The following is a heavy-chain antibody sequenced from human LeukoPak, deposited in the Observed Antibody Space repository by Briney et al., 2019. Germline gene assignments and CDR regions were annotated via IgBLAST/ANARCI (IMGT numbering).Heavy chain of an antibody. J-gene: IGHJ4*02. D-gene: IGHD4-23*01. V-gene: IGHV3-74*01. CDR2: INRDGTGT. Sequence: GGSLRLSCAASGFTFSSYWMHWVRQAPGKGLVWVSRINRDGTGTSYADSVKGRFTISRDNAKKTLYLQMNSLRAEDTAVYYCARERAYGGNSDDHFDYWGQGTLVTVSS. CDR3: ARERAYGGNSDDHFDY. CDR1: GFTFSSYW.